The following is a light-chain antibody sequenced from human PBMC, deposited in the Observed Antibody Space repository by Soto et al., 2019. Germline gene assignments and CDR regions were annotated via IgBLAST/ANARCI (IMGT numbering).Light chain of an antibody. V-gene: IGLV2-18*02. CDR2: EVS. J-gene: IGLJ2*01. CDR1: SSDVGSYNR. CDR3: SSYTSTNTVI. Sequence: QSALTQPPSVSGSPGQSVTISCTGTSSDVGSYNRVSWYQQPPGTAPKLMIYEVSNRPSGVPDRFSGSKSGNTASLTSSGLQAEDESDYYCSSYTSTNTVIFGGGTKLTVL.